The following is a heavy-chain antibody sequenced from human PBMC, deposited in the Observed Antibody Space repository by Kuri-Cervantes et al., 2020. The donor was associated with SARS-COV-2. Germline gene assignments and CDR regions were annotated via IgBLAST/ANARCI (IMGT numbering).Heavy chain of an antibody. CDR1: GGTFSSYA. CDR3: ARVAILTSLDS. D-gene: IGHD3-9*01. Sequence: ASVKLSCKASGGTFSSYAINLARQATGQGLEWMGWMKPNSGNTGYAQKFQGRVTMTRNTSISTAYMQLSGLTSEDTAVYYCARVAILTSLDSWGQGTLVTVSS. J-gene: IGHJ4*02. V-gene: IGHV1-8*02. CDR2: MKPNSGNT.